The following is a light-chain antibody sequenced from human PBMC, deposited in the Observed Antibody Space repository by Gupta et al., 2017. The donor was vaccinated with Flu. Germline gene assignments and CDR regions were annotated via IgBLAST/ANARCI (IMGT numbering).Light chain of an antibody. V-gene: IGKV3-11*01. Sequence: PATLSWSPGERATLTVLSSTNFGVYLAWYQQKPGQAPRLLIYETSYRAAGIPARFSGSGSGTEFTLTISSLEPEDFAVYYCQQLCDWLHSFGRGTXVEIK. CDR3: QQLCDWLHS. CDR1: TNFGVY. J-gene: IGKJ4*01. CDR2: ETS.